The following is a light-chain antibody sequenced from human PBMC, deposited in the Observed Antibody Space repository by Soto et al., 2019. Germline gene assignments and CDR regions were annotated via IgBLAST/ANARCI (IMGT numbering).Light chain of an antibody. CDR2: DVS. Sequence: DIQPTQSPSSLSASVGDTATITCQASQDINKFLNWYQQKPGKAPKLLIYDVSNLETGVPSRFSGSGSETHFTLTINSLQPEDIATYYCQQYDNYDITFGQGTRLEIK. CDR1: QDINKF. CDR3: QQYDNYDIT. V-gene: IGKV1-33*01. J-gene: IGKJ5*01.